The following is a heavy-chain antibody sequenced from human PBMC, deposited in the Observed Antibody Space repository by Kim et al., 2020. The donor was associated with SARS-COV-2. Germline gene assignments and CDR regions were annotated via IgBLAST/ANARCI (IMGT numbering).Heavy chain of an antibody. CDR3: ARMIPFLSGGLYFGL. Sequence: SETLSLTCTVSGGSISSDEYYWSWIRQPPGKGLEWIGYKSYSGRAHYHPSLESRLAISFDTSMHQVSLNLTSVTAADTAVYYCARMIPFLSGGLYFGLWGQGTLVTVSS. V-gene: IGHV4-30-4*01. D-gene: IGHD3-9*01. CDR2: KSYSGRA. CDR1: GGSISSDEYY. J-gene: IGHJ4*02.